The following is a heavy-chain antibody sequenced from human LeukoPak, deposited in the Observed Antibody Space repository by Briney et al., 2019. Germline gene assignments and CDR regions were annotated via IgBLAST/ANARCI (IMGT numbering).Heavy chain of an antibody. V-gene: IGHV3-33*01. J-gene: IGHJ6*02. CDR1: GFTFSSYG. CDR2: IWYDGNNK. Sequence: GGSLRLSCAASGFTFSSYGMHWVRHAPGKGLEWVAVIWYDGNNKNYADSVKGRFTISRDNSKSTLYLQMNSLRAEDTAVYYCASLRSGPRYGMDVWGQGTTVTVSS. CDR3: ASLRSGPRYGMDV. D-gene: IGHD3-3*01.